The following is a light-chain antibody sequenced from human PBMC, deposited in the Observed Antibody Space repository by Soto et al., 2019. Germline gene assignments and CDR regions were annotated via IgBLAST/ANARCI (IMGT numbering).Light chain of an antibody. CDR2: AAS. V-gene: IGKV1-39*01. CDR3: KQSSSSPPIP. CDR1: QNIDNS. Sequence: DIQLTQSPSSLSASLGDSVSISCRASQNIDNSLHWYRQKSGEVPEVLIYAASTLRDVVSSRISGSGYGTEFTLTSSNLLPDDFATYYCKQSSSSPPIPFGQGTRLDI. J-gene: IGKJ5*01.